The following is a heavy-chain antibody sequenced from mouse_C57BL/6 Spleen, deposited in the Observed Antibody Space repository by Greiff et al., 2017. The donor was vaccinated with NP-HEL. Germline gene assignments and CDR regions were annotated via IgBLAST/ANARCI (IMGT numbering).Heavy chain of an antibody. Sequence: VKLQESGPELVKPGASVKISCKASGYSFTSYYIHWVKQRPGQGLEWIGWIYPGSGNTKYNEKFKGKATLTADTSSSTAYMQLSSLTSEDSAVYYCARSLPQGYYAMDYWGQGTSVTVSS. D-gene: IGHD3-2*02. V-gene: IGHV1-66*01. CDR1: GYSFTSYY. CDR2: IYPGSGNT. CDR3: ARSLPQGYYAMDY. J-gene: IGHJ4*01.